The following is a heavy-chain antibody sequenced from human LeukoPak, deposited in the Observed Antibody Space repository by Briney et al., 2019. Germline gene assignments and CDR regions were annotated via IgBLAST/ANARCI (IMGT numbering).Heavy chain of an antibody. CDR1: GFTFSSYG. J-gene: IGHJ4*02. CDR3: ARRDYYDSSGYPIDY. D-gene: IGHD3-22*01. CDR2: IRYDGSNK. V-gene: IGHV3-30*02. Sequence: GGSLRLSCAASGFTFSSYGMHWVRQAPGKGLEWVAFIRYDGSNKYYADSVKGRFTISRDNSKNTLYLRMNSLRAEDTAVYYCARRDYYDSSGYPIDYWGQGTLVTVSS.